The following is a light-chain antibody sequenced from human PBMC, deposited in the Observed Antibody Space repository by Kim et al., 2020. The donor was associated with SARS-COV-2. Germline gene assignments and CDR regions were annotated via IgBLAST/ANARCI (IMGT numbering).Light chain of an antibody. V-gene: IGKV3-20*01. J-gene: IGKJ2*01. Sequence: EIVLTQSPGTLSLSPGERATLSCRASQSVSSSYLAWFQQKPGQAPRLLIYGASSRATGIPDRFSGSESGTEFTLTISRVEPEDFAVYYCQQYGSAPDTFGQGTKLEI. CDR3: QQYGSAPDT. CDR2: GAS. CDR1: QSVSSSY.